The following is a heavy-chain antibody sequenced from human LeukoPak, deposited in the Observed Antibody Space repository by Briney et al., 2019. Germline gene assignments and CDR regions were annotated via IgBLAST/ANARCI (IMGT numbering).Heavy chain of an antibody. J-gene: IGHJ3*02. CDR3: ARPRDYGDYDAFDI. CDR1: GYTFTGYY. Sequence: ASVKVSCKASGYTFTGYYMHWVRQAPGQGLEWMGWINPNSGGTNYAQNFQGRVTMTSDTSISTAYMELSRLRFDDTAVYYCARPRDYGDYDAFDIWGQGTMVTVSS. D-gene: IGHD4-17*01. V-gene: IGHV1-2*02. CDR2: INPNSGGT.